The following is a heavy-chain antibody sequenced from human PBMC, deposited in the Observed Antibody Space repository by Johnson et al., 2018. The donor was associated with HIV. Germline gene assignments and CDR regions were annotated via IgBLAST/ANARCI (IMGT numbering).Heavy chain of an antibody. Sequence: QVQLVESGGGLVQPGRSLRLSCAVSGFTLSSYVMHWVRQAPGKGLEWVAVMSYDGSNKYYADSVKGRFTISRDNSKNTLYLQMNSLRAEDTAVYYCARVSSMIVVLITAGGFDIWGQGTMVTVSS. CDR2: MSYDGSNK. J-gene: IGHJ3*02. CDR3: ARVSSMIVVLITAGGFDI. CDR1: GFTLSSYV. D-gene: IGHD3-22*01. V-gene: IGHV3-30-3*01.